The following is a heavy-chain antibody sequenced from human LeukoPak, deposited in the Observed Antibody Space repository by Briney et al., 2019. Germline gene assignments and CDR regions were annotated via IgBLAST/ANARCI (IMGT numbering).Heavy chain of an antibody. J-gene: IGHJ4*02. D-gene: IGHD6-19*01. CDR2: ISGSGGST. CDR3: AKGNSGWYLAFDY. Sequence: PGGSLRLSCAASGFTFSSYGMSWVRQAPGKGLEWVSGISGSGGSTYYADSVKGRFTISRDSSKTTLYLQMNSLRAEETAVYYCAKGNSGWYLAFDYWGQGTLITVSS. V-gene: IGHV3-23*01. CDR1: GFTFSSYG.